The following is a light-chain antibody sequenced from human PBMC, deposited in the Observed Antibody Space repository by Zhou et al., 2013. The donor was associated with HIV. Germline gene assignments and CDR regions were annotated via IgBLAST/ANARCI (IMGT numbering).Light chain of an antibody. CDR2: GAS. Sequence: DIVLTQSPGTLSLSPGERVTLSCRASESVRSGYLAWYQQTLGRAPRLLIYGASNRATGIPDRFSGSGSGTDFTLTISRLEPEDFAVYYCQQYGSSPITFGQGHDWRLN. CDR3: QQYGSSPIT. V-gene: IGKV3-20*01. CDR1: ESVRSGY. J-gene: IGKJ5*01.